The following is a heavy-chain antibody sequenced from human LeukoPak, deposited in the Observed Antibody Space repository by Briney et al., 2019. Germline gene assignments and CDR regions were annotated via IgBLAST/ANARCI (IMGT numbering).Heavy chain of an antibody. Sequence: SETLSLTCAVYGGSFSGYYWSWIRQPPGKGLEWIGEINHSGSTNYNPSLKSRVTISVDTSKNQFSLKLSSVTAADTAVYYCARRARYSSSWYDAVWYFDYWGQGTLVTVSS. CDR3: ARRARYSSSWYDAVWYFDY. J-gene: IGHJ4*02. CDR1: GGSFSGYY. D-gene: IGHD6-13*01. V-gene: IGHV4-34*01. CDR2: INHSGST.